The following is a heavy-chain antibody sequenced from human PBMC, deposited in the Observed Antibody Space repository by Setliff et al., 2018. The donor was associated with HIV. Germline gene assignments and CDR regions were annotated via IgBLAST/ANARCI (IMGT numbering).Heavy chain of an antibody. J-gene: IGHJ4*02. Sequence: PSETLSLTCTVSGGPFRSYYWSWIRQSPGKGLERLGYIFTGGTTKYNPSLESRVTISVDTSRNQFSLKLASVTAADTAVYYCARGVTLYGVVEYLDYWAQGTLVTVSS. CDR3: ARGVTLYGVVEYLDY. CDR2: IFTGGTT. CDR1: GGPFRSYY. D-gene: IGHD3-3*01. V-gene: IGHV4-4*08.